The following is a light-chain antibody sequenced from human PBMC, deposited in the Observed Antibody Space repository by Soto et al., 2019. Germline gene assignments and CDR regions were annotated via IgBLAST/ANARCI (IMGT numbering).Light chain of an antibody. V-gene: IGKV1-17*01. J-gene: IGKJ5*01. Sequence: DIQMTQSPSSLSASVGDRVTVSCVASQGISDYLSWFQQKPGEAPKLLINTASTLQSGVPSRFSGSGSGTEFTLTISSLQPEDFATYYCQQLNSYPITFGQGTRLEI. CDR3: QQLNSYPIT. CDR2: TAS. CDR1: QGISDY.